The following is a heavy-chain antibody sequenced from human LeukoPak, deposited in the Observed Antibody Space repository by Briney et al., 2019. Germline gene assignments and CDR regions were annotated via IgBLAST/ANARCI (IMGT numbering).Heavy chain of an antibody. CDR3: ARYMRRGGAFDI. Sequence: PGGSLRLSCAASGFTFSSYGMHWFRQAPVKGLEWVAVIWYDGSNKYYADSVKGRFTISRDNSKNTLYLQMNSLRAEDTAVYYCARYMRRGGAFDIWGQGTMVTVSS. CDR1: GFTFSSYG. J-gene: IGHJ3*02. V-gene: IGHV3-33*01. D-gene: IGHD3-16*01. CDR2: IWYDGSNK.